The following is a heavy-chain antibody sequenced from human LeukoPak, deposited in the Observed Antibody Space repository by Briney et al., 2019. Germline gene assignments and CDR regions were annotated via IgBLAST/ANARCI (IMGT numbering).Heavy chain of an antibody. J-gene: IGHJ6*03. Sequence: SETLSLTCAVYGGSFSGYYWSWIRQPPGKGLEWIGEINHSGSTNYNPSLKSRVTISVDTSKNQFSLKLSSVTAADTAVYYCARQYCSGGSCYHNYYYYYMDVWGKGTTFTVSS. V-gene: IGHV4-34*01. D-gene: IGHD2-15*01. CDR1: GGSFSGYY. CDR3: ARQYCSGGSCYHNYYYYYMDV. CDR2: INHSGST.